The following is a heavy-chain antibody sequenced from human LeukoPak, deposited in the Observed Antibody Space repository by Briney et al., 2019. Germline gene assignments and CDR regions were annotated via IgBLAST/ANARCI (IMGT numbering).Heavy chain of an antibody. CDR2: IIPIFGTA. V-gene: IGHV1-69*01. CDR3: ARDPGDGMDV. J-gene: IGHJ6*02. D-gene: IGHD1-26*01. Sequence: ASVKVSCKASGGTFSSYAVSWMRQAPGQGLEWMGGIIPIFGTANYAQKFQGRVTITADESTSTAYMELSSLRSEDTAVYYCARDPGDGMDVWGQGTTVTVSS. CDR1: GGTFSSYA.